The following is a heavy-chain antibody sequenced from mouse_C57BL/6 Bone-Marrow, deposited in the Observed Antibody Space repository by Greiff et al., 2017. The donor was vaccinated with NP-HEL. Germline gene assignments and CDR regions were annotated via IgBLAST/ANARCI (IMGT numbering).Heavy chain of an antibody. J-gene: IGHJ3*01. V-gene: IGHV1-26*01. Sequence: EVQLQQSGPELVKPGASVKISCKASGYTFTDYYMNWVKQSHGKSLEWIGDINPNNGGTSYNQKFKGKATLTVDKSSSTAYMELRSLTSEDSAVYYCARPRDYDVGFAYWGQGTLVTVSA. D-gene: IGHD2-4*01. CDR1: GYTFTDYY. CDR2: INPNNGGT. CDR3: ARPRDYDVGFAY.